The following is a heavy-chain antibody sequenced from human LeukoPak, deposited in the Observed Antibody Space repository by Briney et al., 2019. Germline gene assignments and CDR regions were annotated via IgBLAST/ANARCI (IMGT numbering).Heavy chain of an antibody. CDR3: ARDRSLDY. CDR1: GFTFSSYA. Sequence: PGGSLRLSCAASGFTFSSYAMHWVRQAPGKGLEWVAVISYDGSNKYYADSGKGRFTISRDNSKNTLYLQMNSLRAEDTAVYYCARDRSLDYWGQGTLVTVSS. V-gene: IGHV3-30-3*01. CDR2: ISYDGSNK. J-gene: IGHJ4*02.